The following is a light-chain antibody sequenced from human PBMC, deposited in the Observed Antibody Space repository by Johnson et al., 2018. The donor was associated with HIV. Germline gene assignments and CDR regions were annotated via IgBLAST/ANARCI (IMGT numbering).Light chain of an antibody. CDR2: DNN. V-gene: IGLV1-51*01. Sequence: VLSQPPSVSAAPGQKVTISCSGSSSNIGRNYVSWYQQLPGTAPKLLIFDNNKRPSGIPDRFSGSKSGTSATLDITGLQTGDEADYYCGTWDSSLSAFYVFGTGTKVTVL. CDR3: GTWDSSLSAFYV. J-gene: IGLJ1*01. CDR1: SSNIGRNY.